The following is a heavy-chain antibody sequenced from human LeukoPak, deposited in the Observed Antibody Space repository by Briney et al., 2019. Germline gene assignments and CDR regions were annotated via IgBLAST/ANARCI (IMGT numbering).Heavy chain of an antibody. Sequence: GGSLRLSCAASGFTFSSNGMHWVRQAPGKGLECGAFIHNDGNNKKYADSVKGRFTISRDNSKNTLYLQMNSLRAEDTAVYYCARDWGTSSLYLVNWGQGTLVTVSS. CDR1: GFTFSSNG. J-gene: IGHJ4*02. CDR3: ARDWGTSSLYLVN. D-gene: IGHD6-6*01. V-gene: IGHV3-30*02. CDR2: IHNDGNNK.